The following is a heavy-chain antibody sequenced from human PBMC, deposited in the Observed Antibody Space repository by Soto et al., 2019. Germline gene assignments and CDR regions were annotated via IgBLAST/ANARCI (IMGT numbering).Heavy chain of an antibody. CDR2: IYDNGAT. Sequence: QVQLQESGPGLVKSSQTLSLTCSVSGASIGTGRQFWSWVRQHPGKGLEWIGYIYDNGATHYNPSLKSRVTISVDTSKNQFSLSLTSVTAADTALYYCATDASSIHLGHWGQGTLVTVSS. D-gene: IGHD6-6*01. J-gene: IGHJ4*02. CDR3: ATDASSIHLGH. V-gene: IGHV4-31*03. CDR1: GASIGTGRQF.